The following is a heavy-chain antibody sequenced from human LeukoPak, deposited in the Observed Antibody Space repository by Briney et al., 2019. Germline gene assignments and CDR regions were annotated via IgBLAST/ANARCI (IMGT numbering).Heavy chain of an antibody. CDR1: GASINSGSYY. CDR3: ARGLYGAGKYSSSWYGRATTFNWFDP. J-gene: IGHJ5*02. CDR2: IDHSGST. Sequence: KPSETLSLTCTVSGASINSGSYYWTWIRQPAGKGLEWIGEIDHSGSTNYNPSLKSRVTISVDTSKNQFSLKLSSVTAADTAVYYCARGLYGAGKYSSSWYGRATTFNWFDPWGQGTLVTVSS. V-gene: IGHV4-61*10. D-gene: IGHD6-13*01.